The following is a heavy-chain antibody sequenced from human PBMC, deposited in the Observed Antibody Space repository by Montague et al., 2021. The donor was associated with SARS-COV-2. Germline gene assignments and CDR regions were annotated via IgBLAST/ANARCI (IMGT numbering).Heavy chain of an antibody. Sequence: SETLSLTCIVSGSSVRSYFWSWIRQPPGKGLEWIGNIYDSGSTNXNPSLKSRVTISVDTSKNQFSLKLSSVTAADTAVYYCARVVRYYDFWSGYTEYYYYGMDVWGQGTTVTVSS. CDR3: ARVVRYYDFWSGYTEYYYYGMDV. CDR1: GSSVRSYF. V-gene: IGHV4-59*02. CDR2: IYDSGST. J-gene: IGHJ6*02. D-gene: IGHD3-3*01.